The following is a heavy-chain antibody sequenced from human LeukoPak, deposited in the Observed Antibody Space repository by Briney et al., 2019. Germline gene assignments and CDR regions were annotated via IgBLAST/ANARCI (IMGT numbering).Heavy chain of an antibody. CDR1: GFTFSSYS. CDR3: ARGSPAANIDY. Sequence: GGSLRLSCAASGFTFSSYSMNWVRQAPGKGLEWVSSISSSSSYIYYADSVKGRFTISRDNAKNSLYLQMNSLRAEDTAVYYCARGSPAANIDYWGQGTLVTVPS. J-gene: IGHJ4*02. V-gene: IGHV3-21*01. CDR2: ISSSSSYI. D-gene: IGHD2-2*01.